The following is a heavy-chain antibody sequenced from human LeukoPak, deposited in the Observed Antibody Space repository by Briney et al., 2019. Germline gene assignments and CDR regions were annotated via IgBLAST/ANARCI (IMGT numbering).Heavy chain of an antibody. D-gene: IGHD5-24*01. CDR2: ISTGSSTR. V-gene: IGHV3-48*02. CDR1: GFTFSIYT. Sequence: GSLRLSCAASGFTFSIYTMNWVRQAPGKGLAWVSYISTGSSTRHYADSVKGRFTISRDNAKNSLYLQMNSLRDEDTAVYYCARPRDGYNYGAFDIWGQGTMVTVSS. CDR3: ARPRDGYNYGAFDI. J-gene: IGHJ3*02.